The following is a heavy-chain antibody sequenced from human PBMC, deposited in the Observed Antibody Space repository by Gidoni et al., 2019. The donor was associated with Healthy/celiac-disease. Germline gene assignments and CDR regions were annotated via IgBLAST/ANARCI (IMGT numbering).Heavy chain of an antibody. V-gene: IGHV3-15*01. CDR1: GFTFSNAW. CDR3: TTMPHDYGDYVLYYYYGMDV. CDR2: IKSKTDGGTT. Sequence: EVQLVESGGGLVKPGGSLRLSCAASGFTFSNAWMSWVRQDPGKGREWVGSIKSKTDGGTTDDAAPVKGRFTISRDDSKNTLYLQMNSRKTEDTAVYYCTTMPHDYGDYVLYYYYGMDVWGQGTTVTVSS. J-gene: IGHJ6*02. D-gene: IGHD4-17*01.